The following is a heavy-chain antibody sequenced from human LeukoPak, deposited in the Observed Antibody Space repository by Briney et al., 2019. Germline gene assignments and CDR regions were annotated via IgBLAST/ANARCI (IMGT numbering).Heavy chain of an antibody. CDR3: ARDGVGANYLNWFDP. J-gene: IGHJ5*02. D-gene: IGHD1-26*01. CDR1: GGSISSSSYY. V-gene: IGHV4-39*07. CDR2: IYYSGST. Sequence: SSETLSLTCTVSGGSISSSSYYWGWIRQPPGKGLEWIGSIYYSGSTYYNPSLKSRVTISVDTSKNQFSLKLSSVTAADTAVYYCARDGVGANYLNWFDPWGQGTLVTVSS.